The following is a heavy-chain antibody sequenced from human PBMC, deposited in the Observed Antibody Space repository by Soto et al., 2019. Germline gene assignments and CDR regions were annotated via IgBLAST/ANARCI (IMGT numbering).Heavy chain of an antibody. CDR3: ARDVRTSGLFDY. CDR1: GGSISSYY. D-gene: IGHD5-12*01. V-gene: IGHV4-59*01. J-gene: IGHJ4*02. CDR2: IYYSGST. Sequence: SETLSLTCTVSGGSISSYYWSWFRQPPGKGLEWIGYIYYSGSTNYNPSLKSRVTISVDTSKNQFSLKLSSVTAADTAVYYCARDVRTSGLFDYWGQGTLVTVS.